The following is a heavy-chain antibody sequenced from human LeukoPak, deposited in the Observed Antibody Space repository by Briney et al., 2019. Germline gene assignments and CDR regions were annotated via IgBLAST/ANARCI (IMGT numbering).Heavy chain of an antibody. Sequence: GGSLRLSCAASGFIFTSYGMHWVRQVPGQGLEWVAFIRYDGSNEYYADSVKGRFTISRDNSKNTLYLQMNNLRPEDTAVYYCAKEERFLDWSPDYWGQGTLVTVSS. CDR2: IRYDGSNE. D-gene: IGHD3/OR15-3a*01. CDR1: GFIFTSYG. CDR3: AKEERFLDWSPDY. V-gene: IGHV3-30*02. J-gene: IGHJ4*02.